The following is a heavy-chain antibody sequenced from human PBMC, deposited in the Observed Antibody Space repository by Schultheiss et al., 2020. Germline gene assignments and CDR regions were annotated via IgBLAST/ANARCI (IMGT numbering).Heavy chain of an antibody. CDR3: ARDTTRGHTIFGVVGGYYYYYGMDV. Sequence: SQTLSLTCTVSGGSISSGGYSWSWIRQPPGKGLEWIGYIYYSGSTYYNPSLKSRVTISVDTSKNQFSLKLSSVTAADTAVYYCARDTTRGHTIFGVVGGYYYYYGMDVWGQGTTVTVSS. D-gene: IGHD3-3*01. CDR1: GGSISSGGYS. V-gene: IGHV4-30-2*01. J-gene: IGHJ6*02. CDR2: IYYSGST.